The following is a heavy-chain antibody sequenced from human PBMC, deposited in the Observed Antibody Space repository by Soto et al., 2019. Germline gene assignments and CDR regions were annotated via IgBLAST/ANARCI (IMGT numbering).Heavy chain of an antibody. D-gene: IGHD6-13*01. Sequence: SETLSLTCTVSGGSISSSSYYWGWIRQPPGKGLEWIGCIYYSGSTYYNPSLKSRVTISVDTSKNQFSLKLSSVTAADTAVYYCARYARGYSSSWYGNWFDPWGQGTLVTVSS. CDR3: ARYARGYSSSWYGNWFDP. J-gene: IGHJ5*02. CDR1: GGSISSSSYY. CDR2: IYYSGST. V-gene: IGHV4-39*01.